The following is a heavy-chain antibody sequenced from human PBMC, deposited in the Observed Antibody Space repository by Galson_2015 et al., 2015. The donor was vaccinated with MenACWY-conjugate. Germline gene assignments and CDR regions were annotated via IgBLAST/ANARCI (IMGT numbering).Heavy chain of an antibody. CDR2: IKQAGSEK. V-gene: IGHV3-7*03. CDR1: GFIFNNYW. CDR3: ARDLGFYCSRNDCYSPY. Sequence: SLRLSCAASGFIFNNYWMSWVRQVPGKGPEWVANIKQAGSEKYYVDYVRGRFTISRDNAKTSLYLQMNSLRAEDTAVYYCARDLGFYCSRNDCYSPYWGQGTLVTVSS. J-gene: IGHJ4*02. D-gene: IGHD2-15*01.